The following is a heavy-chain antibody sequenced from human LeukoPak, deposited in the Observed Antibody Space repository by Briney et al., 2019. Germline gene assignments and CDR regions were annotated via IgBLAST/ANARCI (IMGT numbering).Heavy chain of an antibody. V-gene: IGHV4-34*01. D-gene: IGHD2-2*01. J-gene: IGHJ2*01. Sequence: PSETLSLTCAVYGGSFSGYYWSWIRQPPGKGLEWIGEINHSGSTNYNPSLKSRVTISVDTSKKQFSLKLSSVTAADTAVYYCARDPVDQPYWFFDLWGRGTLVTVSS. CDR3: ARDPVDQPYWFFDL. CDR1: GGSFSGYY. CDR2: INHSGST.